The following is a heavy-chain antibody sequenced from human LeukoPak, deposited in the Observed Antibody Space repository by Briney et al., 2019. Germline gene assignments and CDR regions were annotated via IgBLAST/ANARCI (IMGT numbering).Heavy chain of an antibody. D-gene: IGHD2-2*03. CDR3: ARSVGGYCSSTSCPWYFDL. V-gene: IGHV1-69*13. Sequence: SVKVSCKASGGTFSSYAISWVRQAPGQGLEWMGGIIPIFGTANYAQKFQGRVTITADESTSTAYMELSSLRSEDTAVHYCARSVGGYCSSTSCPWYFDLWGRGTLVTVSS. CDR1: GGTFSSYA. J-gene: IGHJ2*01. CDR2: IIPIFGTA.